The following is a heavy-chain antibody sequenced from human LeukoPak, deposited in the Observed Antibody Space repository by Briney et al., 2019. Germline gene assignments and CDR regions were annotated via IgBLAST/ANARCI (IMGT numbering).Heavy chain of an antibody. D-gene: IGHD6-19*01. J-gene: IGHJ5*02. CDR2: TYYSGTT. Sequence: PSETLSLTCTVSGASISSSYWSWIWQPPGKGLEWIGYTYYSGTTKYNPSLKSRVTISVDTSKNQFSLKVNSVAAADTAVYYCARGQPQRYSSGWYVNWFDPWGQGTLVTVSS. CDR3: ARGQPQRYSSGWYVNWFDP. CDR1: GASISSSY. V-gene: IGHV4-59*01.